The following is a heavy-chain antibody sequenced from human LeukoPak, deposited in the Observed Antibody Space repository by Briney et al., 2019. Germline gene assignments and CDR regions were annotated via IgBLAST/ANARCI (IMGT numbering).Heavy chain of an antibody. D-gene: IGHD2-2*01. CDR2: INPSGGST. V-gene: IGHV1-46*01. CDR1: GYTFTSYY. J-gene: IGHJ6*03. Sequence: ASVKVSCKASGYTFTSYYMHWVRQAPGQGLEWMGIINPSGGSTSYAQKFQGRVTMTRDMSTSTVYMELSSLRSEDTAVYYCARDMDCSSTSRYPLYMDVWGKGTTVTVSS. CDR3: ARDMDCSSTSRYPLYMDV.